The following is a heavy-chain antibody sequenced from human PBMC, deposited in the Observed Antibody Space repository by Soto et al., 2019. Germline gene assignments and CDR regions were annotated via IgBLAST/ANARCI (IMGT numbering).Heavy chain of an antibody. J-gene: IGHJ4*02. CDR2: IYHSGST. CDR3: ARRYGYYFDY. D-gene: IGHD3-9*01. Sequence: SETLSLTCAVSGGSISSGGYSWSWIRQPPGKGLEWIGYIYHSGSTNYNPSLKSRVTISVDTSKNQLSLKLSSVTAADTAVYYCARRYGYYFDYWGQGTLVTVSS. CDR1: GGSISSGGYS. V-gene: IGHV4-30-2*01.